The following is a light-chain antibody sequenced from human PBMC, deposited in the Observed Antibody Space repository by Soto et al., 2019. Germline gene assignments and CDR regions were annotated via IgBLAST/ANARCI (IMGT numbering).Light chain of an antibody. Sequence: EIVLTPSPATLSLSPVERATLSGRASQSVSSYLAWYQQKPGQAPRLLIYDASNRATGIPARFSGSGSGTDFTLTISRLEPEDFAVYYCQQYGSSPWTFGQGTKVDIK. J-gene: IGKJ1*01. CDR2: DAS. CDR1: QSVSSY. V-gene: IGKV3-11*01. CDR3: QQYGSSPWT.